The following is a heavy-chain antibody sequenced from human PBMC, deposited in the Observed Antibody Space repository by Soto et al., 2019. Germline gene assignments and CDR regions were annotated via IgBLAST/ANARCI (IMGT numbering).Heavy chain of an antibody. Sequence: QVQLVESGGGVVQPGRSLRLSCAASGFTFSSYGMHWVRQAPGKGLEWVAVISYDGSSKYYADSVKGRFTISRDNSKNTLYLQMNSLRAEDTAVYYCATAPKGPPGDWWELLGYYFDYWGQGTLVTVSS. D-gene: IGHD1-26*01. V-gene: IGHV3-30*03. CDR1: GFTFSSYG. J-gene: IGHJ4*02. CDR2: ISYDGSSK. CDR3: ATAPKGPPGDWWELLGYYFDY.